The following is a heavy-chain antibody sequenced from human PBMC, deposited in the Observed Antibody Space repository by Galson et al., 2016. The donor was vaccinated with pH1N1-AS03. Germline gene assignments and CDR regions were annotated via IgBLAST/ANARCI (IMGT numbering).Heavy chain of an antibody. CDR3: ARESVTHHDY. CDR1: GFTFSSHG. CDR2: ISSSSGTI. D-gene: IGHD2-21*02. J-gene: IGHJ4*02. Sequence: SLRLSCAASGFTFSSHGMHWVRQAPGKGLEWVSYISSSSGTIYYADSVKGRFTISRDNAKNSLYLQMNSLRDEDTAVYYCARESVTHHDYWGQGTLVTVSS. V-gene: IGHV3-48*02.